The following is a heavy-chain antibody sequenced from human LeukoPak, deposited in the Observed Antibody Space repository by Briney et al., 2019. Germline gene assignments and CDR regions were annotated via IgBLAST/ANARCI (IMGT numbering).Heavy chain of an antibody. CDR1: GFTFSTYS. J-gene: IGHJ4*02. V-gene: IGHV3-48*01. CDR2: ISSSSSAI. D-gene: IGHD6-19*01. CDR3: AKVIRNQWLVPFDY. Sequence: GGSLRLSCAASGFTFSTYSMSWVRQAPGKGLEWVSYISSSSSAIYYADSVKGRFTISRDNAKNSLYLQMNNLRAEDTAVYFCAKVIRNQWLVPFDYWGQGTLVTVSS.